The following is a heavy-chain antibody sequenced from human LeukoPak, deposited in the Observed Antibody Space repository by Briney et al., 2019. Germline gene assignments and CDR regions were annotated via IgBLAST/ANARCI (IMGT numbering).Heavy chain of an antibody. CDR2: ISGNSGST. D-gene: IGHD2-15*01. CDR1: GFTFSSYA. J-gene: IGHJ4*02. V-gene: IGHV3-23*01. Sequence: GGSLRLSCAASGFTFSSYAMSWVRQAPGKGLEWVSVISGNSGSTYYADSVKGRFTISRDNFKNTLDLRMNSLRAEDAAVYCAKGSGGSSYSGLDSWGQGTLVTVSA. CDR3: AKGSGGSSYSGLDS.